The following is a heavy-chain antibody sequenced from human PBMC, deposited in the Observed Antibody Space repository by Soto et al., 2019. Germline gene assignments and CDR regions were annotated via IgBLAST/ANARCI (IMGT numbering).Heavy chain of an antibody. CDR1: GFTFSSYA. J-gene: IGHJ4*02. CDR2: INHSGGST. Sequence: EVQLLESGGGLVQPGGSLRLSCAASGFTFSSYAMSWVRQAPGKGLEWVSGINHSGGSTYYADSVKGRFTISRDNSKKQLYVKMKRLRDEDTAVYYCAKDKFNYAHSGYSIGYFDYWGQGTLVTVSS. V-gene: IGHV3-23*01. D-gene: IGHD3-22*01. CDR3: AKDKFNYAHSGYSIGYFDY.